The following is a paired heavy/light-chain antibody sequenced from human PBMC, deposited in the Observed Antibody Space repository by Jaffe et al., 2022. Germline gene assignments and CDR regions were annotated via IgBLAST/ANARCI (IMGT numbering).Light chain of an antibody. J-gene: IGLJ1*01. CDR3: CSYAGSHTYV. V-gene: IGLV2-11*01. CDR2: DVT. Sequence: QSALTQPPSVSGSPGQSVTISCTGTSSDVGGYNYVSWYQQHPGKAPKLMICDVTKRPSGVPDRFSGSKSGNTASLTISGLQADDEADYYCCSYAGSHTYVFGTGTKVAVL. CDR1: SSDVGGYNY.
Heavy chain of an antibody. D-gene: IGHD2-15*01. CDR3: AKYCGDGTCSGTFHI. V-gene: IGHV3-7*05. CDR1: GFSFSTYW. J-gene: IGHJ3*02. Sequence: EVQLVESGGGLVQPGGSLRLSCAGSGFSFSTYWMGWVRQAPGKGLEWVANINQGGSEKSYVDSVKGRFSISRDNAKNSLSLQMNTLRAEDTAVYYCAKYCGDGTCSGTFHIWGQGTMVTVSS. CDR2: INQGGSEK.